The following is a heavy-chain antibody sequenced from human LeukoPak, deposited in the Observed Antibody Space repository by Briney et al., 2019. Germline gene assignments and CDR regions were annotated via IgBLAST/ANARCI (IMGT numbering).Heavy chain of an antibody. V-gene: IGHV3-53*01. CDR2: IYSRGGT. CDR1: GFSVSNNY. Sequence: TGGSLRLSCAVSGFSVSNNYMNWVRQAPGKGLEWVSLIYSRGGTSYADSVKGRFTISRDSSKNTLFLQMNSLRVEDTAVYYCIRLIGPLDDYWGQGTLVTVS. CDR3: IRLIGPLDDY. J-gene: IGHJ4*02. D-gene: IGHD2-15*01.